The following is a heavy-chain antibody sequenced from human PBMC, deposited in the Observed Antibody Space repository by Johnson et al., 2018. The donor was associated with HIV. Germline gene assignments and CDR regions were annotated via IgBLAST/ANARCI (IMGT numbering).Heavy chain of an antibody. Sequence: VQLVESGGGLVQPGGSLRVSCAASGFSFSKYWMTWVRQAPGKGLEWVANIKQDGSEKYYVDSVKGRFTISRDNSKNTLYLQMNSLRAEDTAVYYCARDASWDDAFDIWGQGTMVTVSS. CDR1: GFSFSKYW. CDR2: IKQDGSEK. J-gene: IGHJ3*02. CDR3: ARDASWDDAFDI. V-gene: IGHV3-7*01. D-gene: IGHD2-2*01.